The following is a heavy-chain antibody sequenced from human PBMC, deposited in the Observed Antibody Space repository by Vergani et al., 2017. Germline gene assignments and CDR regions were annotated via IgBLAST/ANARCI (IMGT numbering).Heavy chain of an antibody. V-gene: IGHV4-59*01. CDR1: RGSISSYY. J-gene: IGHJ4*02. CDR2: IYYSGST. Sequence: QVQLQESGPGLVKPSETLSLTCTVSRGSISSYYWSWIRQPPGKGLEWIGYIYYSGSTNYNPSLKSRVTISVDTSKNQFSLKLSSVTAADTAVYYCARGGYCSSTSCSVFQKWGQGTLVTVSS. D-gene: IGHD2-2*01. CDR3: ARGGYCSSTSCSVFQK.